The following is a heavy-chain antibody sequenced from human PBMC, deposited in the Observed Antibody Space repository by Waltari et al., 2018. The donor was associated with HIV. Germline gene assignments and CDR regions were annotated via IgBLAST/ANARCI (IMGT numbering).Heavy chain of an antibody. V-gene: IGHV4-39*07. D-gene: IGHD3-10*01. J-gene: IGHJ4*02. CDR1: GGSISSSSYY. CDR3: ARVSYGSGGLDY. CDR2: IYYSWST. Sequence: QLQLQESGPGLVKPSETLSLTCTVSGGSISSSSYYWGWIRQPPGKGLEWIGSIYYSWSTYYNPSLKSRVTISVDTSKNQFSLKLSSVTAADTAVYYCARVSYGSGGLDYWGQGTLVTVSS.